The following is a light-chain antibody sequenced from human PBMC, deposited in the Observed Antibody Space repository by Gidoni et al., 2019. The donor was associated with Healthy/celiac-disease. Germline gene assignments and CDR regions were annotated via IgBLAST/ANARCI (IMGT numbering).Light chain of an antibody. V-gene: IGKV3-15*01. J-gene: IGKJ2*01. CDR1: QSVSSN. CDR2: GAS. Sequence: EIVMTQYTATLSVFPGERATLSCRASQSVSSNLAWYQQKPGQAPRLLIYGASTRATGIPARFSGSGSGTEFTLTISSLQSEDFAVYYCQQYNNWPPMYTFGQGTKLEIK. CDR3: QQYNNWPPMYT.